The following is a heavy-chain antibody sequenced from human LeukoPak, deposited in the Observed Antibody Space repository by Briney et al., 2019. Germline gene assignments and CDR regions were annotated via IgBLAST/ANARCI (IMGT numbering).Heavy chain of an antibody. V-gene: IGHV3-11*04. CDR2: ISSSGSTI. J-gene: IGHJ4*02. CDR3: ARALGEVVPAAIGY. Sequence: GGSLRLSCAASGFTFSDYYMSWIRQAPGKGLEWVSYISSSGSTIYYADSVKGRFTISRDNAKNSLYLQMNSLGAEDTAVYYCARALGEVVPAAIGYWGQGTLVTVSS. D-gene: IGHD2-2*02. CDR1: GFTFSDYY.